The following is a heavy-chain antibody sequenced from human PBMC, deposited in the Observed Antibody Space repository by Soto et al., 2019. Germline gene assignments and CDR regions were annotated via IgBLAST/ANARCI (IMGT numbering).Heavy chain of an antibody. Sequence: SETLSLTCTVSGGSISSYYWSWIRQPPGKGLERIGYIYYSGSTNYNPSLKSRVTISVDTSKNQFSLKLSSVTAADTAVYYCASLADPDSSGWGVFDYRGQGTLVTVSS. CDR3: ASLADPDSSGWGVFDY. CDR1: GGSISSYY. D-gene: IGHD6-19*01. CDR2: IYYSGST. J-gene: IGHJ4*02. V-gene: IGHV4-59*01.